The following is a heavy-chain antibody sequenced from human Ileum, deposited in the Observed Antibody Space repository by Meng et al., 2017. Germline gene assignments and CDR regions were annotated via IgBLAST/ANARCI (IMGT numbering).Heavy chain of an antibody. CDR2: IFQSGRT. J-gene: IGHJ4*02. Sequence: QLQRWCPRLVKPSGTLFLTCAVSGTWWSWVRQPPGKGLEWIGEIFQSGRTNYNPSLKSRVTISIDKSKSQISLQLSAVTAADTAVYSCATSNDRDVYYLGYWGQGTLVTVSS. V-gene: IGHV4-4*02. CDR1: GTW. CDR3: ATSNDRDVYYLGY. D-gene: IGHD3-22*01.